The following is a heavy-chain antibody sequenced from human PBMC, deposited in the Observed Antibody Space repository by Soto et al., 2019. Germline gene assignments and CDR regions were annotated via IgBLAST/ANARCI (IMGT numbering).Heavy chain of an antibody. CDR3: ARISDKEWLGYYGMDV. J-gene: IGHJ6*02. D-gene: IGHD5-12*01. CDR2: IIPIFGTA. V-gene: IGHV1-69*13. CDR1: GGTFSSYA. Sequence: ASVKVSCKSSGGTFSSYAISWVRQAPGQGLEWMGGIIPIFGTANYAQKFQGRVTITADESTSTAYMELSSLRSEDTAVYYCARISDKEWLGYYGMDVWGQGTTVTVSS.